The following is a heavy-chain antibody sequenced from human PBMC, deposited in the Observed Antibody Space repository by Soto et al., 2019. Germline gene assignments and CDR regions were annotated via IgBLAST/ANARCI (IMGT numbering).Heavy chain of an antibody. D-gene: IGHD1-1*01. CDR3: VRGAYMHACDI. Sequence: EVQLVESGGGLVQPGGSLRLSCAAAGFNFSTYWMYWVRQAPGKGLVWVAHINSDGSSTNYAEAVKGRFTFSRDNAKNTLYLQMNSLRAEDTAVYYCVRGAYMHACDIWGQGTMVTVSS. CDR1: GFNFSTYW. J-gene: IGHJ3*02. V-gene: IGHV3-74*01. CDR2: INSDGSST.